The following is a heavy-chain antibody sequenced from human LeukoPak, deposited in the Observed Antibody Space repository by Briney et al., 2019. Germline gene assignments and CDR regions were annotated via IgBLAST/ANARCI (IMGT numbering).Heavy chain of an antibody. D-gene: IGHD1-14*01. V-gene: IGHV3-21*01. Sequence: GGSLRLSCAASGFTFSSYSMNWVRQAPGKGLELVSSISSSSKYIYYSDSLKGRFTISRDNAKNSLYLQMNSLRAEDTAVYYCATSGEGWGQGTLVTVSS. J-gene: IGHJ4*02. CDR3: ATSGEG. CDR1: GFTFSSYS. CDR2: ISSSSKYI.